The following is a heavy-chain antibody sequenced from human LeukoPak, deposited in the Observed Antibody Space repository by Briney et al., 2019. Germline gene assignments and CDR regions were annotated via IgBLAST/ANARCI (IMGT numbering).Heavy chain of an antibody. D-gene: IGHD5-18*01. Sequence: GGSLRLSCAASGFTFSSYWMSWVRQAPGKGLEWVANIKQDGSEKYYVDSVKGRFTISRDNSKNTLYLQMNSLRAEDTAVYYCAKGGGYSYGLGADYWGQGTLVTVSS. CDR2: IKQDGSEK. V-gene: IGHV3-7*03. J-gene: IGHJ4*02. CDR3: AKGGGYSYGLGADY. CDR1: GFTFSSYW.